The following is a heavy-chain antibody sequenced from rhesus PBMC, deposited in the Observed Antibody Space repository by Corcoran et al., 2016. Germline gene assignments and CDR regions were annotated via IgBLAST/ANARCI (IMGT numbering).Heavy chain of an antibody. CDR2: ISYSGGT. V-gene: IGHV4-122*02. D-gene: IGHD4-23*01. Sequence: QLPLQESGPGLVKPSETLSLPCAVSGYFLSSGYGWSWIRQPPGKGLEWIGYISYSGGTRDNPSRKSRVTISRDTSKNQFALKLSSVTAADTAVYYCASGGTNEYSKLPYFDYWGQGVLVTVSS. CDR1: GYFLSSGYG. J-gene: IGHJ4*01. CDR3: ASGGTNEYSKLPYFDY.